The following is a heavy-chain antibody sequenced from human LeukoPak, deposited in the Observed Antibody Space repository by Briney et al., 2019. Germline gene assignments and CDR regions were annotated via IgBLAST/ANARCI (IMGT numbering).Heavy chain of an antibody. CDR3: AKSDYYDSSGHPSSFEY. J-gene: IGHJ4*02. Sequence: GGSLRLSCAASGFTFSSNAMSWVRQAPGKGLEWVSAISGSGGSTYYADSVKGRFTISRDNSKNTPYLQRNSLRAEDTAVYYCAKSDYYDSSGHPSSFEYWGQATLVTVSS. CDR1: GFTFSSNA. V-gene: IGHV3-23*01. D-gene: IGHD3-22*01. CDR2: ISGSGGST.